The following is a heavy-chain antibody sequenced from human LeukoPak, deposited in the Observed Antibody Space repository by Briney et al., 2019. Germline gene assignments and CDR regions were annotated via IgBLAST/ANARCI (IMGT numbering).Heavy chain of an antibody. V-gene: IGHV4-39*07. J-gene: IGHJ3*02. CDR2: MYSSGTT. CDR3: ARGPPDCSSTSCYAFDAFDI. Sequence: PSETLSLTCTVSGGSISITRYYWGWIRQPPGKGLEWIASMYSSGTTYYNPSLKSRVTISADTSKNQFSLKLSSVTAADTAVYYCARGPPDCSSTSCYAFDAFDIWGQGTMVTVSS. D-gene: IGHD2-2*01. CDR1: GGSISITRYY.